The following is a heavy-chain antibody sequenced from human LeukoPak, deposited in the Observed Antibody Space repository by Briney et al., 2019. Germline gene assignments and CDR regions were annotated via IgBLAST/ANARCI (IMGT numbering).Heavy chain of an antibody. CDR2: ISYDGSNK. Sequence: PGGSLRLSCAASGFTFSSYAMSWVRQAPGKGLEWVAVISYDGSNKYYADSVKGRFTISRDNSKNTLYLQMNSLRAEDTAVYYCTHYSFDYWGQGTLVTVSS. CDR1: GFTFSSYA. CDR3: THYSFDY. J-gene: IGHJ4*02. V-gene: IGHV3-30*03.